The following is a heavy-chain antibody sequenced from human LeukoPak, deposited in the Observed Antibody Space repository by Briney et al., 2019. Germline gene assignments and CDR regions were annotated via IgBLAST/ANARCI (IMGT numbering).Heavy chain of an antibody. V-gene: IGHV3-21*01. CDR3: ASPGQPDSSSWYGYYYYYMDV. CDR2: ISSSSSYI. D-gene: IGHD6-13*01. CDR1: GFTFSNYG. Sequence: GGSLRLSCAASGFTFSNYGMNWVRQAPGKGLEWVSFISSSSSYIYYADSVRGRFTISRDNAKNSLYLQMNSLRAEDTAVYYCASPGQPDSSSWYGYYYYYMDVWGKGTTVTVSS. J-gene: IGHJ6*03.